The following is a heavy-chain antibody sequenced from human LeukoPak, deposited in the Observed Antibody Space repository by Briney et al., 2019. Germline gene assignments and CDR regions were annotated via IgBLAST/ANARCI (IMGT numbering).Heavy chain of an antibody. D-gene: IGHD3-16*02. V-gene: IGHV4-34*01. CDR2: INHSGST. Sequence: PSETLSLTCTVSGGSFSGYYWSWIRQPPGKGLEWIGEINHSGSTNYNPSLKSRVTISVDTSKNQFSLKLSSVTAADTAVYYCARHAGNYDYVWGSYRPYYFDYWGQGTLVTVSS. J-gene: IGHJ4*02. CDR1: GGSFSGYY. CDR3: ARHAGNYDYVWGSYRPYYFDY.